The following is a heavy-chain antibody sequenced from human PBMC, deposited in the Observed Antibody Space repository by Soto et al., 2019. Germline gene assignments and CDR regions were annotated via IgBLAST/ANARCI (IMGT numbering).Heavy chain of an antibody. D-gene: IGHD3-22*01. V-gene: IGHV5-51*01. CDR1: GYSFTSYW. Sequence: GESLKISCKGSGYSFTSYWIGCVRQMPGKGLEWMGIIYPGDSDTRYSPSFQGQVTISADKSISTAYLQWSSLKASDTAMYYCARDNVESSGYYAQLDYWGQGTLVTVSS. CDR3: ARDNVESSGYYAQLDY. CDR2: IYPGDSDT. J-gene: IGHJ4*02.